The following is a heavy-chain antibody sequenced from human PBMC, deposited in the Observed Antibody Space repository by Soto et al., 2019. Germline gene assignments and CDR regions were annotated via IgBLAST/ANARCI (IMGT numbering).Heavy chain of an antibody. CDR2: IYPSDSDT. CDR3: ARGTTSGTRSFDY. D-gene: IGHD1-7*01. V-gene: IGHV5-51*03. CDR1: GYSFTSYW. Sequence: EVQLVQSGAEVKKPGESLKISCKGSGYSFTSYWIGWVCQMPGKGLEFMGIIYPSDSDTRYSPSFQGQVAVSADSYTNTAYLQWSSLKPSDTAMYYCARGTTSGTRSFDYWGQGTLVTVSS. J-gene: IGHJ4*02.